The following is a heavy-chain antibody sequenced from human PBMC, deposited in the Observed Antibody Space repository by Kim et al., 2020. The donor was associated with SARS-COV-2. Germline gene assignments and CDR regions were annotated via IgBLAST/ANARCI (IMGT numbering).Heavy chain of an antibody. CDR1: GFTFSSYA. Sequence: GGSLRLSCAASGFTFSSYAMHWVRQAPGKGLEWVAVISYDGSNKYYADSVKGRFTISRDNSKNTLYLQMNSLRAEDTAVYYCARGPPKVGALDYWGQGTLVTVSS. CDR2: ISYDGSNK. V-gene: IGHV3-30*04. D-gene: IGHD1-26*01. J-gene: IGHJ4*02. CDR3: ARGPPKVGALDY.